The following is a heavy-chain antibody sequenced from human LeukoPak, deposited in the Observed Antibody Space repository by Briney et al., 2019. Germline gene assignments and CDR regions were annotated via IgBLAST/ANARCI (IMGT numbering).Heavy chain of an antibody. J-gene: IGHJ5*02. CDR2: ISPNSGGT. Sequence: GASVKVSCKASGYTFTGSYMHWVRQAPGQGLEWMGWISPNSGGTNYAQKSQGRVTMTRDTYISACYMELSRLRSDETAVYYCARGKVYTYNWFDPWGQGALVTVSS. CDR1: GYTFTGSY. D-gene: IGHD2-8*01. V-gene: IGHV1-2*02. CDR3: ARGKVYTYNWFDP.